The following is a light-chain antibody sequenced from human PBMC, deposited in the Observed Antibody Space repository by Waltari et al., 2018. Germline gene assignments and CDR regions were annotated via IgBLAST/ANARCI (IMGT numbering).Light chain of an antibody. J-gene: IGLJ3*02. CDR2: NAN. CDR1: SGSISATSY. Sequence: QTVVTQEPSLSVSPGGTVTLTCALSSGSISATSYATWYQQTPGQAPRPLVYNANARSSGVPDRFSGSILENKAALTITGAQADDECDYYCALYMGGGIWVFGGGTKLTVL. CDR3: ALYMGGGIWV. V-gene: IGLV8-61*01.